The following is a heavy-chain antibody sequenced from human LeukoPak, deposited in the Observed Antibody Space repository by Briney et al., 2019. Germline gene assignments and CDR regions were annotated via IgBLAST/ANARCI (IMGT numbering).Heavy chain of an antibody. CDR3: ARDRQQLVPDYYYYMDV. Sequence: SETLSLTCTVSGGSISSSSYYWGWIRQPPGKGLEWIGSIYYSGGTYYNPSLKSRVTMSVDTSKNQFSLKLSSVTAADTAVYYCARDRQQLVPDYYYYMDVWGKGTTVTVSS. CDR2: IYYSGGT. D-gene: IGHD6-13*01. CDR1: GGSISSSSYY. V-gene: IGHV4-39*07. J-gene: IGHJ6*03.